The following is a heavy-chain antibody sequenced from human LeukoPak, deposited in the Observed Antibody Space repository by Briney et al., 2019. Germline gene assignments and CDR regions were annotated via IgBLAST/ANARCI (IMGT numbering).Heavy chain of an antibody. CDR1: GVTFSSYG. V-gene: IGHV3-30*18. CDR3: AKLSLLWYGVLDY. J-gene: IGHJ4*02. CDR2: ISYDGSNK. Sequence: PGGSLRLSCVASGVTFSSYGMHWVRQAPGKGLEWVAVISYDGSNKYYADSVKGRFTISRDNSKNTLYLQMNSLRAEDTAVYYCAKLSLLWYGVLDYWGQGTLVTVSS. D-gene: IGHD2/OR15-2a*01.